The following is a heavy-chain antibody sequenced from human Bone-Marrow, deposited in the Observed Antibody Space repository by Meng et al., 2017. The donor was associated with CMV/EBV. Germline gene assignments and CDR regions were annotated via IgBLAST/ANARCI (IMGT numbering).Heavy chain of an antibody. V-gene: IGHV4-38-2*02. CDR1: GYSISSGYY. Sequence: SETLSLTCTVSGYSISSGYYWGWIRQPPGKGLEWIGSIDHSGSTYYNPSLKSRVTISVDTSKNQFSLKLSSVTAADTAVYYCARGGAVAGREADWGQGTLVTVYS. D-gene: IGHD6-19*01. J-gene: IGHJ4*02. CDR2: IDHSGST. CDR3: ARGGAVAGREAD.